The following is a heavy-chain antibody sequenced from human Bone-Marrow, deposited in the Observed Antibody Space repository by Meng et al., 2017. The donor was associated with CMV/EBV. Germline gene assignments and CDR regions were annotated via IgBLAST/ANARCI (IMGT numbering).Heavy chain of an antibody. V-gene: IGHV4-39*07. Sequence: QLPLQESGPWMATTSASLVFTCTVSGGSSSSSSYYWRWMRQPPGKGLEWIGSIYYSRSTYYNPSLKLRVTISVDTPKNQFFLKLSSVTAADTAVYYCARGGWFDPWGQGTLVTVSS. CDR3: ARGGWFDP. CDR1: GGSSSSSSYY. CDR2: IYYSRST. J-gene: IGHJ5*02.